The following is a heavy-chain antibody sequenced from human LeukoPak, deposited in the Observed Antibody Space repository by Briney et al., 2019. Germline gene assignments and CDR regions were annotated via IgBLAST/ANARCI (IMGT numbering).Heavy chain of an antibody. V-gene: IGHV3-48*03. CDR3: ARRFDV. Sequence: GGSLRLSCAASGFPFSSFEMNWVRQAPGKGLEWVSHISSSGSVIQYADFVKGRFTISRDNAKNSLSLQMNSLRVEDTAIYYCARRFDVWGKGTTVTVSS. CDR1: GFPFSSFE. J-gene: IGHJ6*04. CDR2: ISSSGSVI.